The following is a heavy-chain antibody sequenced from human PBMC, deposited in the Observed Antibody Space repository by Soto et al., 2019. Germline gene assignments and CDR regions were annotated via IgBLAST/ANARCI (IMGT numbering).Heavy chain of an antibody. CDR3: ARARLVDGYDYYGMDV. CDR1: GFTFSSYA. D-gene: IGHD1-26*01. J-gene: IGHJ6*02. V-gene: IGHV3-30-3*01. CDR2: ISYDGSNK. Sequence: QVQLVESGGGVVQPGRSLRLSCAASGFTFSSYAMHWVRQAPGKGLEWVAVISYDGSNKYYADSVKGRFTISRDNSKNTLYLQMNSLRAEDTAVYYCARARLVDGYDYYGMDVWGQGTTVTVSS.